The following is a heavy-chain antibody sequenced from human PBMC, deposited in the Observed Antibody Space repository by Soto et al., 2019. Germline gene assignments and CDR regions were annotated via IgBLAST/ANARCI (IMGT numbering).Heavy chain of an antibody. D-gene: IGHD3-3*01. V-gene: IGHV1-69*06. CDR2: IIPIFGTA. Sequence: GXSVKVSYKASGGTFSSYAISWVRQAPGQGLEWMGGIIPIFGTANYAQKFQGRVTITADKSTSTAYMELSSLRSEDTAVYYCARGYYDFWSGYHALYYYYGMDVWGQGTTVTVSS. CDR3: ARGYYDFWSGYHALYYYYGMDV. CDR1: GGTFSSYA. J-gene: IGHJ6*02.